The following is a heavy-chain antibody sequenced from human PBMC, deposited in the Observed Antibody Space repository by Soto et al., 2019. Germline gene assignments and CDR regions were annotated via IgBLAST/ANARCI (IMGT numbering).Heavy chain of an antibody. V-gene: IGHV3-23*01. CDR2: ISGSGGST. J-gene: IGHJ6*02. CDR1: GFTFSSYA. D-gene: IGHD3-16*01. CDR3: AGEPKGGTYDMDV. Sequence: RLSCAASGFTFSSYAMSWVRQAPGKGLEWVSAISGSGGSTYYADSVKGRFTISRGNSKNTLYLQMNSLRGEDTAVYYCAGEPKGGTYDMDVWGQGTTVTVSS.